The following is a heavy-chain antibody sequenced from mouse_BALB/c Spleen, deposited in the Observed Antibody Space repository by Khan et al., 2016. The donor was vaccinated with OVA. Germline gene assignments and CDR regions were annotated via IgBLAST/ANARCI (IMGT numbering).Heavy chain of an antibody. J-gene: IGHJ1*01. CDR1: GYTFKSFY. CDR2: IYPGDGRT. D-gene: IGHD1-1*01. Sequence: QVQLKQSGPELVKPGASVKMSCKASGYTFKSFYIHWVMQRPGQGLEWIGWIYPGDGRTKYNEKFKGKTTLTEDKSSSPAYMLLSSLTSEDSAIYFCAISYYGSFWYFDVWGAGTAVTVSS. V-gene: IGHV1S56*01. CDR3: AISYYGSFWYFDV.